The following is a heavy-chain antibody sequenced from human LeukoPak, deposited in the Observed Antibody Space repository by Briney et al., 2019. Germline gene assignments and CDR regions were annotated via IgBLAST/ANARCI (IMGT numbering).Heavy chain of an antibody. J-gene: IGHJ6*03. Sequence: PAGTLRLSCAASAFTFSSYGMHWVRQALGKGLEWMAFIRYDGINKSYADSVKGRFTISRDNSKNRLYLQMNSVRAEDTAVYYCAKDFTIFGVAYYMDVWGKGTTVTVSS. CDR1: AFTFSSYG. CDR2: IRYDGINK. D-gene: IGHD3-3*01. V-gene: IGHV3-30*02. CDR3: AKDFTIFGVAYYMDV.